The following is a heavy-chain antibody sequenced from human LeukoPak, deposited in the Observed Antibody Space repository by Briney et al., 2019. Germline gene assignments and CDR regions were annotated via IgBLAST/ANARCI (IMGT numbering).Heavy chain of an antibody. D-gene: IGHD6-19*01. CDR1: GFTFSSYG. Sequence: GRSLRLSCAATGFTFSSYGMHWVRQAPGKGLEWVAVIWYDGSNKYYADSVKGRFTISRDNSKNTLYLQMNSLSTEDTAVYYCAKTTTGYSSGRYPGWPVDCWGQGTLVTVSS. CDR3: AKTTTGYSSGRYPGWPVDC. CDR2: IWYDGSNK. V-gene: IGHV3-33*06. J-gene: IGHJ4*02.